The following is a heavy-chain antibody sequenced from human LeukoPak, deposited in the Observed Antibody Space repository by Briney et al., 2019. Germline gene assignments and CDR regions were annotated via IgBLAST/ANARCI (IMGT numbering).Heavy chain of an antibody. CDR3: AKSVVVITFRFDD. J-gene: IGHJ4*02. CDR2: INGGGGNT. CDR1: GFTFNSYV. D-gene: IGHD2-15*01. Sequence: GGSLRLSCAASGFTFNSYVMSWVRQAPGKGLEWVSAINGGGGNTYYADSVKGRFTISRVNSKNMVYLQMNSLRADDTAIYYCAKSVVVITFRFDDWGQGALVTVSS. V-gene: IGHV3-23*01.